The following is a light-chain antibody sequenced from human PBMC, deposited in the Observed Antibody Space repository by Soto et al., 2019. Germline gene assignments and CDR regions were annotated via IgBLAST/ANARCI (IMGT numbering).Light chain of an antibody. CDR3: QQGASFPLA. Sequence: DIQMTQSPSPLSGSVGDRVTITCRASQTISSWLAWYRQKPGKAPKLLIYKASTLKSGVPSRFSGSGSGTEFTLTISSLQPDDFATYFCQQGASFPLAFGGGTKVEIK. CDR2: KAS. CDR1: QTISSW. J-gene: IGKJ4*01. V-gene: IGKV1-5*03.